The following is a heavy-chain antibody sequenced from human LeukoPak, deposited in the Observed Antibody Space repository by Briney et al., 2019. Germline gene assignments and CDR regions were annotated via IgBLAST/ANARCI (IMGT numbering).Heavy chain of an antibody. CDR1: GDSVSSNSAA. D-gene: IGHD2-8*02. Sequence: SQTLSLTCDISGDSVSSNSAAWNWIRQSPSRGLEWLGRTYYRSNWNNDYAVSVKSRISINPDTSKNQFSLQLNSLTPEDTAVYYCARAGAYWEYYFDYWGQGTLVTVSS. V-gene: IGHV6-1*01. CDR3: ARAGAYWEYYFDY. CDR2: TYYRSNWNN. J-gene: IGHJ4*02.